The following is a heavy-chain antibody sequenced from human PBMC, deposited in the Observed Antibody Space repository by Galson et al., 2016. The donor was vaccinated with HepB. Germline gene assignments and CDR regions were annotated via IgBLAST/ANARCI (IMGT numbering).Heavy chain of an antibody. CDR3: AKDGRIYCSSASCHDHFHY. D-gene: IGHD2-2*01. J-gene: IGHJ4*02. V-gene: IGHV3-23*01. CDR1: GFTFRNYG. Sequence: SLRLSCAASGFTFRNYGMTWVRQAPGKGLEVVSSISRSGDSTDYADSVKGRFTISRDNSKKTLYLQMNSQRAEDTAVYYCAKDGRIYCSSASCHDHFHYWGQGTLVTVSS. CDR2: ISRSGDST.